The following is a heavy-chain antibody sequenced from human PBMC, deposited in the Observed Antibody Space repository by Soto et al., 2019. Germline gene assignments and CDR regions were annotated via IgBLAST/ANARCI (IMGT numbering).Heavy chain of an antibody. J-gene: IGHJ4*02. Sequence: QVQLVQSGAEVKKPGASVKVSCKASGYTFTSYDINWVRQATGQGLEWMGWMNPNSGNTGYAQKFQGRANMTRNTSISTAYMELSSLRSEDTAVYYCAILVYCSGGSCYSFDYWGQGTLVTVSS. CDR2: MNPNSGNT. CDR1: GYTFTSYD. CDR3: AILVYCSGGSCYSFDY. D-gene: IGHD2-15*01. V-gene: IGHV1-8*01.